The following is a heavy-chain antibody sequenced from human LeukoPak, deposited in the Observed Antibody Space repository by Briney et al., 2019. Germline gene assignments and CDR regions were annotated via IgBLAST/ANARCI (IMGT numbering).Heavy chain of an antibody. D-gene: IGHD6-13*01. CDR2: IWYDGSNK. V-gene: IGHV3-33*01. CDR1: GFTFSSYG. CDR3: ARSSSPSGGWFDP. Sequence: GGSLRLSCAASGFTFSSYGMHWVRQAPGKGLEWVAVIWYDGSNKYYADSVKGRFTISRDNSKNTLYLQMNSLRAEDTAVYYCARSSSPSGGWFDPWGQGTLVTVSS. J-gene: IGHJ5*02.